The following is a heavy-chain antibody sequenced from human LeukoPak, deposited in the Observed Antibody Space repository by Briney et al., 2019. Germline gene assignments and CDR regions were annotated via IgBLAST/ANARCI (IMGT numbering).Heavy chain of an antibody. CDR3: ATLGPHYYDSRGNFDY. CDR1: GYTFTSYY. Sequence: ASVKVSCKASGYTFTSYYMHWVRQAPRQGLEWMGIINPSGGSTSYAQKFQGRVTMTRDTSTSTVYMELSSLRSEDTAVYYCATLGPHYYDSRGNFDYWGQGTLVTVSS. V-gene: IGHV1-46*01. J-gene: IGHJ4*02. CDR2: INPSGGST. D-gene: IGHD3-22*01.